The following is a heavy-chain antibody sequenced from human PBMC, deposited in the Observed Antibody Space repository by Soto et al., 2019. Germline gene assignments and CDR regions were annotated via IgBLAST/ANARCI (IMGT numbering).Heavy chain of an antibody. J-gene: IGHJ4*02. V-gene: IGHV1-46*01. CDR2: INPSGGST. CDR1: GYTFTSYY. D-gene: IGHD2-15*01. Sequence: QVQLVQSGAEVKKPGASVKVSCKASGYTFTSYYMHWVRQAPGQGLEWMGIINPSGGSTSYAQKFHGAVTMTMDTSTSTVYMELSSLRSEDTAVYYCAREHCSGGSCDLYYFYYWGQGTLVTVSS. CDR3: AREHCSGGSCDLYYFYY.